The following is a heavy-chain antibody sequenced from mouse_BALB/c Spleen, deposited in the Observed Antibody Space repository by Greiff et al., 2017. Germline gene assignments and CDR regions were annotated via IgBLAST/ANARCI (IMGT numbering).Heavy chain of an antibody. D-gene: IGHD2-1*01. CDR1: GFTFSDYG. Sequence: EVKLVESGGGLVQPGGSRKLSCAASGFTFSDYGMAWVRQAPGKGPEWVAFISNLAYSIYYADTVTGRFTISRENAKNTLYLEMSSLRSEDTAMYYCARDDGNYPPWFAYWGQGTLVTVSA. V-gene: IGHV5-15*02. CDR2: ISNLAYSI. J-gene: IGHJ3*01. CDR3: ARDDGNYPPWFAY.